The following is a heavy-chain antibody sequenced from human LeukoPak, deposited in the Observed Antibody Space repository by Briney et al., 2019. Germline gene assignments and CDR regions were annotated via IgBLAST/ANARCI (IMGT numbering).Heavy chain of an antibody. V-gene: IGHV3-33*01. CDR1: GFTFSNSC. CDR2: IWYDGSNE. CDR3: AREISMFVNAFDL. D-gene: IGHD3-10*02. Sequence: PGGSLRLSCPASGFTFSNSCMHWVRQAPGKWLECVAVIWYDGSNEYYADAVKGRFIISRDNSKNTVHLQMNSLRVEDTSVYYCAREISMFVNAFDLWGQGTLVAVSS. J-gene: IGHJ3*01.